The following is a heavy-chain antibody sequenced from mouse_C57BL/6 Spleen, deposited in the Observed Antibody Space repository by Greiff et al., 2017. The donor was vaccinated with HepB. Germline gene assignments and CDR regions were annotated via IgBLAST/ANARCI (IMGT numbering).Heavy chain of an antibody. Sequence: VHVKQSGPELVKPGASVKMSCKASGYTFTDYNMHWVKQSHGKSLEWIGYINPNNGGTSYNQKFKGKATLTVNKSSSTAYMELRSLTSEDSAVYYCAPLYYSFAYWGQGTLVTVSA. CDR3: APLYYSFAY. J-gene: IGHJ3*01. D-gene: IGHD1-1*01. CDR1: GYTFTDYN. CDR2: INPNNGGT. V-gene: IGHV1-22*01.